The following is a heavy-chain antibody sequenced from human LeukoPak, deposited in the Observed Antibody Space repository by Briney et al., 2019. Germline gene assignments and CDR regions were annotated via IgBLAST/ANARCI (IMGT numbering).Heavy chain of an antibody. CDR3: ARSHDYTNYVGP. D-gene: IGHD4-11*01. CDR2: INPNGGGT. V-gene: IGHV1-2*02. J-gene: IGHJ5*02. CDR1: GGTFSSYA. Sequence: ASVKVSCKASGGTFSSYAISWVRQAPGQGLEWMGWINPNGGGTIYAPKFQGRVTMTRDTSISTAYMELSSLRSDDTAVFYCARSHDYTNYVGPWGQGTLVTVSS.